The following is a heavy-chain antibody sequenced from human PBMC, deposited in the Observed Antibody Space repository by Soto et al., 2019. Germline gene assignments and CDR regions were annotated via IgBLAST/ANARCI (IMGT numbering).Heavy chain of an antibody. Sequence: QVQLQVSGPGLVKPSQTLSLTCTVSGGSISSGDYKWSWIRQPPGKGLEWIGYIYYSGYSYNNPSLKSRVTMSVDTSKNRFSLPLSSVTAADTAVYYCARTDNYVPFEYWGQGTLVTVSS. CDR2: IYYSGYS. D-gene: IGHD4-4*01. J-gene: IGHJ4*02. CDR3: ARTDNYVPFEY. V-gene: IGHV4-30-4*01. CDR1: GGSISSGDYK.